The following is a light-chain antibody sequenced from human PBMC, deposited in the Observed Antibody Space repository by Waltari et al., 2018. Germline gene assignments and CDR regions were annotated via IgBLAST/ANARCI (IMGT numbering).Light chain of an antibody. J-gene: IGKJ1*01. V-gene: IGKV3-15*01. CDR1: QSVRSN. CDR2: GAS. Sequence: EIVMTQSPATLSVSPGERATLSCRASQSVRSNVAWYQQKPGQAPRLLIHGASARATGIPARFSGSGSGTEFTLTISSLQSEDFAVYYCQQYNNWPPWTFGQGTKVEIK. CDR3: QQYNNWPPWT.